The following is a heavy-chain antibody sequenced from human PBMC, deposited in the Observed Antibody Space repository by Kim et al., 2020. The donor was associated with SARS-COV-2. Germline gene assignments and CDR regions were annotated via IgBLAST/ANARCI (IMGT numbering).Heavy chain of an antibody. J-gene: IGHJ3*02. CDR2: FDPEDGET. CDR1: GYTLTELS. V-gene: IGHV1-24*01. D-gene: IGHD6-19*01. CDR3: ATDAPGIAVAGRGDAFDI. Sequence: ASVKVSCKVSGYTLTELSMHWVRQAPGKGLEWMGGFDPEDGETIYAQKFQGRVTMTEDTSTDTAYMELSSLRSEDTAVYYCATDAPGIAVAGRGDAFDIWGQGTRVTVSS.